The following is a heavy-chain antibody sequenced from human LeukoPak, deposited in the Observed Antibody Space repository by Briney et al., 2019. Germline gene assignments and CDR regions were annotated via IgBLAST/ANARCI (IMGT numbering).Heavy chain of an antibody. CDR1: AFTFSSYA. V-gene: IGHV3-23*01. CDR3: AKDSDSSLYYFDY. CDR2: ISASGGRT. Sequence: PGGSLRLACPASAFTFSSYAMSWVSQAPGKGLEWVSAISASGGRTYYADSVKGRFTISRDNSKNTLYLQMNSLRAEDTAVYYCAKDSDSSLYYFDYWGQGTLVTVSS. J-gene: IGHJ4*02. D-gene: IGHD6-13*01.